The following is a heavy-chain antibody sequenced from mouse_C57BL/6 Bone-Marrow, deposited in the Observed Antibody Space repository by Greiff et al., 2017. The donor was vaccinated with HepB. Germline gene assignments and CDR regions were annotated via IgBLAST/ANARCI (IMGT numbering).Heavy chain of an antibody. D-gene: IGHD1-1*01. Sequence: QVHVKQPGAELVKPGASVKLSCKASGYTFTSYWMHWVKQRPGQGLEWIGMIHPNSGSTNYNEKFKSKATLTVDKSSSTAYMELSSLTSEDSAVYYCARSTYYYGSSYWYFDVWGTGTTVTVSS. J-gene: IGHJ1*03. CDR3: ARSTYYYGSSYWYFDV. V-gene: IGHV1-64*01. CDR1: GYTFTSYW. CDR2: IHPNSGST.